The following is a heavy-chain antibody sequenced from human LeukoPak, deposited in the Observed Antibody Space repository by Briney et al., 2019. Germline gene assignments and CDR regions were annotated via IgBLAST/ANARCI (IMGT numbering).Heavy chain of an antibody. CDR3: ARDRYYDSSGYYFFDY. CDR2: IYYSGST. CDR1: GGSISSSSYY. J-gene: IGHJ4*02. D-gene: IGHD3-22*01. Sequence: SETLSLTCTVSGGSISSSSYYWGWIRQPPGKGLEWIGSIYYSGSTYYNPSLKSRVTISVDTSKNQFSLKLSSVTAADTAVYYCARDRYYDSSGYYFFDYWGQGTLVTVSS. V-gene: IGHV4-39*07.